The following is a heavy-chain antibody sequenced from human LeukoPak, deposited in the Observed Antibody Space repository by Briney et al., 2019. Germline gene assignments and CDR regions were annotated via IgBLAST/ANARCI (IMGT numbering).Heavy chain of an antibody. Sequence: GGSLRLSCAASGFTLSSNYMSWVRQAPGKGLEWVSLIYSGGSTFYADSVKGRFTISRDNSKNTLYLQMNSLRAEDTAVYYCARDVNYYDSSGYAIDYWGQGTLVTVSS. CDR1: GFTLSSNY. D-gene: IGHD3-22*01. J-gene: IGHJ4*02. CDR2: IYSGGST. V-gene: IGHV3-53*01. CDR3: ARDVNYYDSSGYAIDY.